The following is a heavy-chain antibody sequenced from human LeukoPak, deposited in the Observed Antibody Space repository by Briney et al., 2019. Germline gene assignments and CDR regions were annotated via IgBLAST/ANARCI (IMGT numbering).Heavy chain of an antibody. Sequence: GGSLSLSCAVCGFTFRSYAMRWLREAPGKGVVGVSAICCWCGNIQYADSVKGRFTIFRDNSKNTLYLQMNSLRAEDTAVYYCAKDRGGVDGNHRALDYWGQGTLVTVSS. V-gene: IGHV3-23*01. CDR2: ICCWCGNI. CDR3: AKDRGGVDGNHRALDY. J-gene: IGHJ4*02. D-gene: IGHD5-24*01. CDR1: GFTFRSYA.